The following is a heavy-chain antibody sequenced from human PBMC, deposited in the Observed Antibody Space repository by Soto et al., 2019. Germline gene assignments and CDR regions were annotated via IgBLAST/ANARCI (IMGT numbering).Heavy chain of an antibody. CDR3: AKDSTAYSSAYDFDS. Sequence: EVQLLESGGGLVQPGGSLRLSCAASGFTFSSYAMSWVRQAPGKGLEWVSTLSGSGGSTYSADSVNGRFTISRDNSKNMLYLQMNSLRAEDTAVYYCAKDSTAYSSAYDFDSWGQGTLVTVSS. V-gene: IGHV3-23*01. D-gene: IGHD6-6*01. J-gene: IGHJ4*02. CDR2: LSGSGGST. CDR1: GFTFSSYA.